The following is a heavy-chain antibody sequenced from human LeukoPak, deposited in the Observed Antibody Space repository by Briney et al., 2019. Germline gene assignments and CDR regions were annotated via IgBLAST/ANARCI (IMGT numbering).Heavy chain of an antibody. V-gene: IGHV3-23*01. Sequence: QSGGSLRLSCAASGFTFSSYAMSWVRQAPGKGLEWVSTISGSGSSTYYADSVKGRFIISRDNSKNTLYLQMNSLRAEDTAVYYCAKDGITIFGVVSHFDYWGQGTLVTVSS. CDR2: ISGSGSST. D-gene: IGHD3-3*01. CDR1: GFTFSSYA. CDR3: AKDGITIFGVVSHFDY. J-gene: IGHJ4*02.